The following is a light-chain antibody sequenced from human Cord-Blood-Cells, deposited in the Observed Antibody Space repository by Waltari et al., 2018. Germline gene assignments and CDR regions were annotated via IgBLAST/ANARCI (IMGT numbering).Light chain of an antibody. CDR1: QGISSW. CDR3: QQANSFPIT. Sequence: DIQMTQSPFSVSASVGDRVNITYRASQGISSWLASYQQKPGKAPKLRIFAASSLQSGVPSRFSGSGSGTDFTLTISSLQPEDFATYYCQQANSFPITFGQGTRLEIK. V-gene: IGKV1-12*01. CDR2: AAS. J-gene: IGKJ5*01.